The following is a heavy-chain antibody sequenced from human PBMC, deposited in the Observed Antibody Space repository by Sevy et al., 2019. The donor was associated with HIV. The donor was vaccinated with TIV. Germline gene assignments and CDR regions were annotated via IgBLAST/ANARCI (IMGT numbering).Heavy chain of an antibody. CDR2: ISSSSSYI. CDR3: ARTIAAAETFDY. CDR1: GFTFSSYS. D-gene: IGHD6-25*01. J-gene: IGHJ4*02. V-gene: IGHV3-21*01. Sequence: GESLKISCAASGFTFSSYSMNWVRQAPGKGLEWVSSISSSSSYIYYADSVKGRFTISRDNAKNSLYLQMNSLRDEDTAVYYCARTIAAAETFDYWGQGALVTVSS.